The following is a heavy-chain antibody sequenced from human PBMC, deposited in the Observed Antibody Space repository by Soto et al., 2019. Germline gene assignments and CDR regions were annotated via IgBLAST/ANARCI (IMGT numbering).Heavy chain of an antibody. J-gene: IGHJ4*02. CDR2: IYYSGST. V-gene: IGHV4-30-4*01. CDR3: ARAEDSGYDFGY. CDR1: GGSISSGDYY. D-gene: IGHD5-12*01. Sequence: SETLSLTCTVSGGSISSGDYYWSWIRQPPGKGLEWIGYIYYSGSTYYNPSLKSRVTISVDTSKNQFSLKLSSVTAADTAVYYCARAEDSGYDFGYWGQGTLVTVSS.